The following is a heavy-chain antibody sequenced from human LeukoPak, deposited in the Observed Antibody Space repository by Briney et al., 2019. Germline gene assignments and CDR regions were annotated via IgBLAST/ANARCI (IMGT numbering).Heavy chain of an antibody. D-gene: IGHD3-10*02. CDR2: ISYDGSNK. CDR3: AKDRESMVRDGAFDI. Sequence: PGGSLRLSCAASGFTCSNYGIHWVRQAPGKGLGWVAVISYDGSNKYYADSVRGRFTISRDNSKNTLYLQMNSLRAEDTAVYYCAKDRESMVRDGAFDIWGQGTMVSVSS. J-gene: IGHJ3*02. V-gene: IGHV3-30*18. CDR1: GFTCSNYG.